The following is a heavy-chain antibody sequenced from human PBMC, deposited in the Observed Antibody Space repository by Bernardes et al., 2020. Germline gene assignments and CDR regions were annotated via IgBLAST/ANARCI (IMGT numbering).Heavy chain of an antibody. CDR1: GGSISSYY. CDR3: ARLEREATYYYYNGMDV. CDR2: IYYSGST. D-gene: IGHD3-3*01. Sequence: TLSLTCTVSGGSISSYYWSWIRQPPGKGLEWIGYIYYSGSTNYNPSLKSRVTISVDTSKNQFSLKLSSVTAADTAVNYCARLEREATYYYYNGMDVWGKGTTVTVSS. V-gene: IGHV4-59*01. J-gene: IGHJ6*04.